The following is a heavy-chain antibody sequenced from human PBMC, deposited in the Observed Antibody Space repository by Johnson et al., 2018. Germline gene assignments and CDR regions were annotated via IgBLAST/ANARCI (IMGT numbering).Heavy chain of an antibody. V-gene: IGHV3-30*03. CDR3: ARAPSIVATSDAFDI. CDR2: ISYDGSNK. CDR1: GFTFSRYG. J-gene: IGHJ3*02. D-gene: IGHD5-12*01. Sequence: QVQLVQSGGGVVQPGRSLRLSCAASGFTFSRYGMYWVRQAPGKGLEWVAVISYDGSNKYYADSVKGRFTISRDNSKNTLYLQMNSLRAEDTAVYYCARAPSIVATSDAFDIWGRGTMVTVSS.